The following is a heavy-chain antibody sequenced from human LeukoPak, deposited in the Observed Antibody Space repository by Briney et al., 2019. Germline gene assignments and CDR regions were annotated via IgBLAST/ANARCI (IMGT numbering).Heavy chain of an antibody. V-gene: IGHV3-30*02. CDR2: IRYDGSNK. CDR3: AKDLREYSSSPDAFDI. CDR1: GFTFSSYG. Sequence: PGGSLRLSCAASGFTFSSYGMHWVRQAPGKGLEWVAFIRYDGSNKYYADSVKGRFTISRDNSKNTLYLQMNSLRAEDTAVYYCAKDLREYSSSPDAFDIWGQGTMVTVSS. D-gene: IGHD6-6*01. J-gene: IGHJ3*02.